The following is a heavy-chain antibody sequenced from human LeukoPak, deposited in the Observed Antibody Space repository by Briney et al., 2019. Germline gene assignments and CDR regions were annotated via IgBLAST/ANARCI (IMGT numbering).Heavy chain of an antibody. CDR2: INHNGNVN. J-gene: IGHJ4*02. CDR3: ARELGFSDY. D-gene: IGHD2-15*01. CDR1: GFTFSSYW. Sequence: GGSLRLSCAASGFTFSSYWMNWARQATGKGLEWVASINHNGNVNYYVDSVKGRFTISRDNAKNSLYLQMSNLRAEDTAVYYCARELGFSDYWGQGTLVTVSS. V-gene: IGHV3-7*03.